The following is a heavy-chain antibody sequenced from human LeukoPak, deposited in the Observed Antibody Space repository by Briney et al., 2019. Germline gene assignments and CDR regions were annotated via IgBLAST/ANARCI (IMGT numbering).Heavy chain of an antibody. CDR3: ARTFLSGDGYKVGYFDY. CDR2: IYSSGST. CDR1: GFTFSTYA. Sequence: GGSLRLSCAASGFTFSTYAMSWVRQAPGKGPEWVSLIYSSGSTYCTDSVKGRFTISRDNSQNTLYLHMNSLSAEDTAVYYGARTFLSGDGYKVGYFDYWGQGTLVTVSS. J-gene: IGHJ4*02. D-gene: IGHD5-24*01. V-gene: IGHV3-53*01.